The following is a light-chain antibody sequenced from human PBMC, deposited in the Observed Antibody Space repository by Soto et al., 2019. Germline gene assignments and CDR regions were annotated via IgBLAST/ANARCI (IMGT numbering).Light chain of an antibody. CDR2: AAS. CDR1: QNINDY. Sequence: AIQMTQSPSSLSASTGDRITITCRASQNINDYLAWYQQKPGKAPKLLMYAASTLQSGVPSNFSGSGSGTNFTLTMSRLQSEDFATYDCQQYYNYPYTFGQGTKLEIK. V-gene: IGKV1-8*01. J-gene: IGKJ2*01. CDR3: QQYYNYPYT.